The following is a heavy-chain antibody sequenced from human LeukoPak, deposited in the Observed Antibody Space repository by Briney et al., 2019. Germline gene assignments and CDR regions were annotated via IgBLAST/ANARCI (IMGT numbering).Heavy chain of an antibody. CDR1: GGSISSSSYY. J-gene: IGHJ4*02. CDR2: IYYSGST. Sequence: SETLSLTCTVSGGSISSSSYYWGWIRQPPGKGLEWIGSIYYSGSTYYNPSLKSRVTISVDTSKNQFSLKLSSVTAADTAMYYCARLKSSSGYFFDYWGQGTLVTVSS. V-gene: IGHV4-39*01. CDR3: ARLKSSSGYFFDY. D-gene: IGHD3-22*01.